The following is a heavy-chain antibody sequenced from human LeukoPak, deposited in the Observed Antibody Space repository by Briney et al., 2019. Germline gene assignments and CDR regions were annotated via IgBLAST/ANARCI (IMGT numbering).Heavy chain of an antibody. CDR1: GGSISSGSYY. D-gene: IGHD3-10*01. CDR3: ARGQPWYYGSGRYYRGRNWFDP. Sequence: PSQTLSLTCTVSGGSISSGSYYWSWIRQPAGKGLEWIGRIYTSGSTNYNPSLKSRVTISVDTSKNQFSLKLSSVTAADTAVYYCARGQPWYYGSGRYYRGRNWFDPWGQGTLATVSS. CDR2: IYTSGST. J-gene: IGHJ5*02. V-gene: IGHV4-61*02.